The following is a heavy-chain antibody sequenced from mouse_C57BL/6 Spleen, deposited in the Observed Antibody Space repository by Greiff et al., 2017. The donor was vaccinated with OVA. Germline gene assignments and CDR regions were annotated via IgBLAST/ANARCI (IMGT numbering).Heavy chain of an antibody. J-gene: IGHJ4*01. Sequence: VQLQQSGGDLVKPGGSLKLSCAASGFTFSSYGMSWVRQTPDKRLEWVATISSGGSYTYYPDSVKGRFTISRDNAKNTLYLQMSSLKSEDTAMYYCARQGGGEAMDYWGQGTSVTVSS. CDR2: ISSGGSYT. CDR1: GFTFSSYG. CDR3: ARQGGGEAMDY. V-gene: IGHV5-6*01.